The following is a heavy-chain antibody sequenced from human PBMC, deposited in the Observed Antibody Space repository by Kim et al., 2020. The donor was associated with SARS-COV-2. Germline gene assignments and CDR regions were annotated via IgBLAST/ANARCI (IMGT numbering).Heavy chain of an antibody. V-gene: IGHV3-30*18. D-gene: IGHD3-22*01. Sequence: GGSLRLSCAASGFTFSSYGMHWVRQAPGKGLEWVAVISYDGSNKYYEDSVKGRFTISRDNSKNTLYLQMNSLRAEDTAVYYCAKVGLAGVTYDSSGYYVLDAFDIWGQGTMVTVSS. J-gene: IGHJ3*02. CDR3: AKVGLAGVTYDSSGYYVLDAFDI. CDR2: ISYDGSNK. CDR1: GFTFSSYG.